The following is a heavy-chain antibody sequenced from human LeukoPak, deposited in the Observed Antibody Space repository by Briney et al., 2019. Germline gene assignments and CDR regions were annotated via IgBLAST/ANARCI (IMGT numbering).Heavy chain of an antibody. J-gene: IGHJ3*02. D-gene: IGHD3-9*01. CDR1: GFTLNSYA. CDR2: IYGSGRST. V-gene: IGHV3-23*05. Sequence: GGSPRLSCAASGFTLNSYAMTWVRQAPGKGLEWVSTIYGSGRSTYYADSVKGRFTISRDDSKNTVYLQMNSLRADDAAVYYCARASSKQLAGYLPDGFDIWGQGTMVTVSS. CDR3: ARASSKQLAGYLPDGFDI.